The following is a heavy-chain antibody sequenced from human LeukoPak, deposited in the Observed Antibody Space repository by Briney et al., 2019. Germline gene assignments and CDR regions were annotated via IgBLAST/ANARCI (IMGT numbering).Heavy chain of an antibody. D-gene: IGHD5-18*01. CDR3: SRVSSEDTAMADAFDI. Sequence: GGSLRLSCAASGFTFSSYGMHWVRQAPGKGLEWVAVIWYDGSNKYYADSVKGRFTISRDNSKNTLYLQMNSLRAEDTAVYYCSRVSSEDTAMADAFDIWGQGTMVTVSS. CDR2: IWYDGSNK. CDR1: GFTFSSYG. V-gene: IGHV3-33*01. J-gene: IGHJ3*02.